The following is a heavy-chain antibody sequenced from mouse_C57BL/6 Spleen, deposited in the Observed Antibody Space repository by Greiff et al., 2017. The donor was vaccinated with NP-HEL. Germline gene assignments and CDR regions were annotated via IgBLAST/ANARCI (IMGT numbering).Heavy chain of an antibody. CDR1: GFTFSDYG. Sequence: EVKVVESGGGLVKPGGSLKLSCAASGFTFSDYGMHWVRQAPEKGLEWVAYISSGSSTIYYADTVKGRFTISRDNAKNTLFLQMTSLRSEDTAMYYCARQVYDGYYDVWGTGTTVTVSS. V-gene: IGHV5-17*01. D-gene: IGHD2-3*01. J-gene: IGHJ1*03. CDR2: ISSGSSTI. CDR3: ARQVYDGYYDV.